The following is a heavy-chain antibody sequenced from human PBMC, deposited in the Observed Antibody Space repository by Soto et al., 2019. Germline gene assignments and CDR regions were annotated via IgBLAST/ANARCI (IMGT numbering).Heavy chain of an antibody. J-gene: IGHJ6*02. Sequence: GGSLRLSCAASGFTFSSYSMNWVRQAPGKGLEWVSSISSSSSYIYYADSVKGRFTISRDNAKNSLYLQMNSLRAEDTAVYYCARDGNYYDSSGFYYYYGMDVWGQGTTVTVSS. D-gene: IGHD3-22*01. CDR2: ISSSSSYI. V-gene: IGHV3-21*01. CDR3: ARDGNYYDSSGFYYYYGMDV. CDR1: GFTFSSYS.